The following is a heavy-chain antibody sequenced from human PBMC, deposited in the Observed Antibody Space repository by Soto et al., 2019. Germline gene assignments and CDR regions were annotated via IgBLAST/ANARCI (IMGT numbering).Heavy chain of an antibody. CDR2: IYYSGST. J-gene: IGHJ4*02. CDR3: ARGRENGDYEDFDY. CDR1: GGSISSGGYY. V-gene: IGHV4-31*03. Sequence: SETLSLTCTVSGGSISSGGYYWSWIRQHPGKGLEWIGYIYYSGSTYYNPSLKSRVTTSVDTSKNQFSLKLSSVTAADTAVYYCARGRENGDYEDFDYWGQGTLVTVSS. D-gene: IGHD4-17*01.